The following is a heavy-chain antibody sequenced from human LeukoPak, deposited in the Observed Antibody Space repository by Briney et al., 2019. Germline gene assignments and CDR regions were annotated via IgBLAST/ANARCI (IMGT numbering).Heavy chain of an antibody. CDR1: GGSFSGYY. Sequence: SETLSLTCAVYGGSFSGYYWNWIRQPPGEGLEWIGEINHSGNTNYNPSLKSRVTISIDTSKNQFSLKLSSVTAADTAVYYCARSRREGGYVRRDWFDPWGHGTLVTVSS. CDR3: ARSRREGGYVRRDWFDP. D-gene: IGHD5-12*01. CDR2: INHSGNT. J-gene: IGHJ5*02. V-gene: IGHV4-34*01.